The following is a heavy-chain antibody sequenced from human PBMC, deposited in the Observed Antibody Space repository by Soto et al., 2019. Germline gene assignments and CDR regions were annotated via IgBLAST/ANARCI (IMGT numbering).Heavy chain of an antibody. J-gene: IGHJ4*02. V-gene: IGHV1-46*01. CDR1: GYTFTSYY. CDR2: INPSGGST. D-gene: IGHD6-13*01. Sequence: ASVKVSCEASGYTFTSYYMHWVRQAPGQGLEWMGIINPSGGSTSYAQKFQGRVTMTRDTSTSTVYMELSSLRSEDTAVYYCATGIFIAAAGTDFDYWGQGTLVTVSS. CDR3: ATGIFIAAAGTDFDY.